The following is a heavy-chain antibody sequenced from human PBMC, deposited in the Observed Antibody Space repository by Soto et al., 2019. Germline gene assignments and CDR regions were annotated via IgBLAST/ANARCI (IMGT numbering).Heavy chain of an antibody. V-gene: IGHV6-1*01. Sequence: SDTLSLTCAICGNSVSSYSSTWNWIMPSPTRGLEWLGRTYYRSKCYYDYAVSVKSRITINPDTSNNLLSLHLNSVTPDDTAVYYCVRLTGSSWLDAWGQGTLVTVSS. D-gene: IGHD6-13*01. CDR2: TYYRSKCYY. CDR1: GNSVSSYSST. J-gene: IGHJ5*02. CDR3: VRLTGSSWLDA.